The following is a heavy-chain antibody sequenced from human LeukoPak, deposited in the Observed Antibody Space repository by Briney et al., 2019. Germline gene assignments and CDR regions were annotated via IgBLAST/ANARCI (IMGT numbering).Heavy chain of an antibody. CDR1: GFTFSSYW. Sequence: GGSLRLSCAASGFTFSSYWMSWVRRAPGKGLEWVANIKQDGSEKYYVDSVKGRFTISRDNAKNSLYLQMNSLGAEDTAVYYCARDGPLPNPYWYFDLWGRGTLVTVSS. J-gene: IGHJ2*01. V-gene: IGHV3-7*01. CDR2: IKQDGSEK. CDR3: ARDGPLPNPYWYFDL.